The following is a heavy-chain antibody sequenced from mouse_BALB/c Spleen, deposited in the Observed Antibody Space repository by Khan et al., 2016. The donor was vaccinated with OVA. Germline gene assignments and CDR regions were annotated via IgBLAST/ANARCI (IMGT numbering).Heavy chain of an antibody. Sequence: QVQLQQSGAELERPGASVKMSCKASGYTFTSYTIHWIKQRPGQGLEWIGYINPSNGYTHYNQKFKDKATLTEDKSSTTDYMQLSSLTSDDSAVYYSVRDGAYHRNDGWFAYWGQGTLVTVSA. V-gene: IGHV1-4*01. D-gene: IGHD2-14*01. CDR1: GYTFTSYT. CDR2: INPSNGYT. J-gene: IGHJ3*01. CDR3: VRDGAYHRNDGWFAY.